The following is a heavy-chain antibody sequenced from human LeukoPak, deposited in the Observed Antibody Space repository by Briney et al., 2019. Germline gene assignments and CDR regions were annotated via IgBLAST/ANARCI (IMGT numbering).Heavy chain of an antibody. CDR2: IIPIFGTA. V-gene: IGHV1-69*13. CDR3: ARVKFYFDWLLSSAFDI. Sequence: GASVKVSCKASGGTFSSYAISWVRQAPGQGLEWMGGIIPIFGTANYAQKFQGRVTITADESTSTAYMELSSLRSEDTAVYYCARVKFYFDWLLSSAFDIWGQGTMVIVSS. J-gene: IGHJ3*02. CDR1: GGTFSSYA. D-gene: IGHD3-9*01.